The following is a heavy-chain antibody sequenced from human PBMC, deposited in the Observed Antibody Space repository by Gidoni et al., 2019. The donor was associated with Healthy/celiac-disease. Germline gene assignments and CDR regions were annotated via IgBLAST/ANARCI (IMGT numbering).Heavy chain of an antibody. CDR3: AHLDSSSSFPWGSLWY. Sequence: QITLKESGPTLVKPTQTLTLTCTFSGFSLSTSGVGVGWIRQPPGKALEWLALIYWNDDKRYSPSLKSRLTITKDTSKNQVVLTMTNMDPVDTATYYCAHLDSSSSFPWGSLWYWGQGTLVTVSS. CDR1: GFSLSTSGVG. CDR2: IYWNDDK. D-gene: IGHD6-6*01. J-gene: IGHJ4*02. V-gene: IGHV2-5*01.